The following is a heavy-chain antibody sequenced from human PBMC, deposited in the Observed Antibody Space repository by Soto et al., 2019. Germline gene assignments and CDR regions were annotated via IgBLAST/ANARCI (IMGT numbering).Heavy chain of an antibody. CDR3: ARGLAFFFFD. D-gene: IGHD2-21*01. Sequence: SQKRSDRWTGSGGMASRCCYLWSWIRQEKEKGLEWIGYIHVSGSTNENPSLKGRLTMSIDTSKNQFSLKLSSVTAADTAVYYCARGLAFFFFD. V-gene: IGHV4-61*01. J-gene: IGHJ3*02. CDR2: IHVSGST. CDR1: GGMASRCCYL.